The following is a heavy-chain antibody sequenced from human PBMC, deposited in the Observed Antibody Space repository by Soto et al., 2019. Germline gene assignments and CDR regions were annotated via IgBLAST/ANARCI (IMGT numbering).Heavy chain of an antibody. D-gene: IGHD3-3*01. CDR1: VGSFSGYY. CDR3: ASGWGQGYDFWSGYPYGMDV. Sequence: PSHTLSLTCAVYVGSFSGYYWSWIRQPPGKGLEWIGEINHSGSTNYNPSLKSRVTISVDTSKNQFSLKLSSVTAADTAVYYCASGWGQGYDFWSGYPYGMDVWGQGTTVTVSS. J-gene: IGHJ6*02. V-gene: IGHV4-34*01. CDR2: INHSGST.